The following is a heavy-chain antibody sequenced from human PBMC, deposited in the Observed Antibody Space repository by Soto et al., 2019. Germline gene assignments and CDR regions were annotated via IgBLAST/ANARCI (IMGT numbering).Heavy chain of an antibody. D-gene: IGHD1-7*01. V-gene: IGHV1-69*13. Sequence: SVKVSCKASGGTFSSYAISWVRQAPGQGLEWMGGIIPIFGTANYAQKFQGRVTITADESTSTAYMELSSLRSEDTAVYYCAREGNPHWNYAYFQHWGQGTLVTVSS. CDR2: IIPIFGTA. CDR3: AREGNPHWNYAYFQH. CDR1: GGTFSSYA. J-gene: IGHJ1*01.